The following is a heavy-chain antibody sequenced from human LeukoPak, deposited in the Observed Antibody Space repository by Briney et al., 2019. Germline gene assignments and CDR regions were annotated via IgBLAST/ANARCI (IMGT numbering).Heavy chain of an antibody. CDR2: IIPILGIA. J-gene: IGHJ6*02. V-gene: IGHV1-69*04. D-gene: IGHD2-15*01. CDR3: AREPGYCSGGSCYYYYYGMDV. CDR1: GGTFSSYA. Sequence: SVKVSCKASGGTFSSYAIGWVRQAPGQGLEWMGRIIPILGIANYAQKFQGRVTITADESTSTAYMELSSLRSEDTAVYYCAREPGYCSGGSCYYYYYGMDVWGQGTTVTVSS.